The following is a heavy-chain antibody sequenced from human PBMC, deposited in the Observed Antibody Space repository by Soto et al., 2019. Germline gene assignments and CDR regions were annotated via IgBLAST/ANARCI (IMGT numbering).Heavy chain of an antibody. CDR3: ARAVVVVAATVAFDI. J-gene: IGHJ3*02. D-gene: IGHD2-15*01. V-gene: IGHV4-34*01. CDR1: GGSFSGYY. Sequence: SETLSLTCAVYGGSFSGYYWSWIRQPPGKGLEWIGEINHSGSTNYNPSLKSRVTISVDTSKNQFSLKLSSVTAADTAVYYCARAVVVVAATVAFDIWGQGTMVTVSS. CDR2: INHSGST.